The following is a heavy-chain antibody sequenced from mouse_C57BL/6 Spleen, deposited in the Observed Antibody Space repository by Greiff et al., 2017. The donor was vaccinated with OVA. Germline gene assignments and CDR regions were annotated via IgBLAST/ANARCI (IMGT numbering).Heavy chain of an antibody. CDR1: GYTFTSYW. V-gene: IGHV1-52*01. Sequence: QVQLQQPGAELVRPGSSVKLSCKASGYTFTSYWMHWVKRRPIQGLEWIGNIDPSDSETHYNQKFKDKATLTVDTSSSTAYMQLSSLTSEDSAVYYCARAGVGYYAMDYWGQGTSVTVSS. J-gene: IGHJ4*01. CDR2: IDPSDSET. CDR3: ARAGVGYYAMDY.